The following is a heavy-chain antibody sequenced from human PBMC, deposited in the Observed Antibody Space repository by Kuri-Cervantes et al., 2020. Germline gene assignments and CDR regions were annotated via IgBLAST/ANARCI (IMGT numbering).Heavy chain of an antibody. J-gene: IGHJ3*02. Sequence: ASVKVSCKASGGTFSSYAISWVRQAPGQGLEWMGWINPNSGGTNYAQKFQGWVTMTRDTSISTAYMELSRLRSDDTAVYYCASGSGTYYDFWSGNQDAFDIWGQGTTVTVSS. CDR1: GGTFSSYA. CDR3: ASGSGTYYDFWSGNQDAFDI. D-gene: IGHD3-3*01. CDR2: INPNSGGT. V-gene: IGHV1-2*04.